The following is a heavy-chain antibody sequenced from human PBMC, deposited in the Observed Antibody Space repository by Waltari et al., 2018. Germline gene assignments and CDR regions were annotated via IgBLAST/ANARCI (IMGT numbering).Heavy chain of an antibody. V-gene: IGHV4-31*03. CDR3: ARDGFGRYGGEEAAFDI. D-gene: IGHD5-18*01. Sequence: QVQLQESGPGLVKPSQTLSLTCTVSGGSISSGGYYWSWIRQHPGKGLEWIGYIYYGGSPYYTPSLMRRVTISVDTSKNQFSLKLSSVTAADTAVYYCARDGFGRYGGEEAAFDIWGQGTMVTVSS. J-gene: IGHJ3*02. CDR2: IYYGGSP. CDR1: GGSISSGGYY.